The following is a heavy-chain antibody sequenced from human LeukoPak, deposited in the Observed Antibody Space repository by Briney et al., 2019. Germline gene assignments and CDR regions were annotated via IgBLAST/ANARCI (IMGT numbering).Heavy chain of an antibody. CDR1: GFTFSSYA. J-gene: IGHJ4*02. CDR3: AKDDSSGYHCDY. D-gene: IGHD3-22*01. V-gene: IGHV3-23*01. Sequence: GGSLRLSCAASGFTFSSYAMSRVRQAPGKGLEWVSAISGSGGSTYYADSVKGRFTISRDNSKNTLYLQMNSLRAEDTAVYYCAKDDSSGYHCDYWGQGTLVTVSS. CDR2: ISGSGGST.